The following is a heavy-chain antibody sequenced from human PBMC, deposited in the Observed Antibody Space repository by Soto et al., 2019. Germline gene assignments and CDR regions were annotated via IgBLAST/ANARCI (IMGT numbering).Heavy chain of an antibody. CDR3: ARAGAAPYYDYGMDV. CDR1: GYTFSTSG. D-gene: IGHD2-15*01. V-gene: IGHV1-18*01. J-gene: IGHJ6*02. Sequence: QVQLVQSGAEVRKPGASVKVSCKASGYTFSTSGMSWLRQAPGQGLEWMGWISTYNGDTNDAPKFQDRVTMTSDTSTSTVYIELWSLRSDDTAVYYCARAGAAPYYDYGMDVWGQGTRVTVSS. CDR2: ISTYNGDT.